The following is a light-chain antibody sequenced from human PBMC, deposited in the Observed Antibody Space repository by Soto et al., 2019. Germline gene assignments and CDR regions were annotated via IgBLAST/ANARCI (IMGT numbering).Light chain of an antibody. J-gene: IGKJ1*01. CDR2: SAS. Sequence: DLQMTQSPSSLSASVLDRITLTCRASQSITTYLNWYQQKPGKAPKLLIYSASSLQGGVPSRFSGSGSGTEFTLTITSLQPDDFATYYCQQYNSYSRTFGQGTKVDIK. V-gene: IGKV1-5*01. CDR1: QSITTY. CDR3: QQYNSYSRT.